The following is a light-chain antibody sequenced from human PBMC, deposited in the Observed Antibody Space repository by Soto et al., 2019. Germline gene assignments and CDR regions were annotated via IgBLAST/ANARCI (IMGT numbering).Light chain of an antibody. J-gene: IGKJ2*01. CDR1: QGISSY. CDR2: AAS. CDR3: QQYYSYPYT. Sequence: AIRMTQSPSSLSASTGDRVTITCRASQGISSYLAWYQQKPGKAPKLLIYAASTLQSGVPSRFSGSGSGTDFTLTTSCLQSEDFATYYCQQYYSYPYTVGQGTKVDSK. V-gene: IGKV1-8*01.